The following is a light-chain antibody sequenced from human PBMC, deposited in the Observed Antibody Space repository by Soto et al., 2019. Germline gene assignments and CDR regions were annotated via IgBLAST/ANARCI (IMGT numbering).Light chain of an antibody. V-gene: IGLV6-57*01. CDR1: SGSIASNY. CDR3: QSYDTTNYV. J-gene: IGLJ1*01. Sequence: NFMVTQPHSVSESPGRTVTISCTRSSGSIASNYVQWYQQRPGSSPTTLIYADNQRPSGVPDRFSGSIDRSSNSASLTISGLKTEDEADYYCQSYDTTNYVFGTGTKLTVL. CDR2: ADN.